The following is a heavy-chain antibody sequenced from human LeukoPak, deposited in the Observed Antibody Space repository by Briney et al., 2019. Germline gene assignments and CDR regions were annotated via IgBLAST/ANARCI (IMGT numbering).Heavy chain of an antibody. Sequence: PGRSLRLSCAASGFTFSSHGMHWVRQAPGKGLEWVAVISYDGSNKYYADSVKGRFTISRDNSENTLYLQMNSLRAEDTAVYYCAKGDPWPGYFQHWGQGTLVTVSS. CDR2: ISYDGSNK. CDR1: GFTFSSHG. J-gene: IGHJ1*01. V-gene: IGHV3-30*18. CDR3: AKGDPWPGYFQH.